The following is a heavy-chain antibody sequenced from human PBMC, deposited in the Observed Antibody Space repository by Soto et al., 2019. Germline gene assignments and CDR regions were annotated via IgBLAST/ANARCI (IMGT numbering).Heavy chain of an antibody. CDR3: ARGITGTTVDP. CDR2: IATSSIYI. D-gene: IGHD1-7*01. J-gene: IGHJ5*02. V-gene: IGHV3-21*01. Sequence: GGSLRLSCAASGFTFSSYSMNWVRRAPGKGLEWVSYIATSSIYIYYADSVKGRFTISRDNAKNSLYLQMNSLRAEDTAVYYCARGITGTTVDPWGQGTLVTVSS. CDR1: GFTFSSYS.